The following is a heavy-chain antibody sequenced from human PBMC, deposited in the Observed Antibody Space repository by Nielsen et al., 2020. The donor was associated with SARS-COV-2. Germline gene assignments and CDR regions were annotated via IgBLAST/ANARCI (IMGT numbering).Heavy chain of an antibody. CDR1: GGSFSGYY. CDR2: IYYSGST. V-gene: IGHV4-34*01. J-gene: IGHJ6*03. D-gene: IGHD4-11*01. Sequence: SETLSLTCAVYGGSFSGYYWSWIRQPPGKGLEWIGSIYYSGSTYYNPSLKSRVTISVDTSKNQFSLKLSSVTAADTAVYYCARQNYSNYARSYYYYYYMDVWGKGTTVTVSS. CDR3: ARQNYSNYARSYYYYYYMDV.